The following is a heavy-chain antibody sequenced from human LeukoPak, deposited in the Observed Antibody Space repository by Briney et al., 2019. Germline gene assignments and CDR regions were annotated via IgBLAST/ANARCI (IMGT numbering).Heavy chain of an antibody. J-gene: IGHJ6*02. Sequence: GRSLRLSCAASGFTFSSYGMHWVRQAPGKGLEWVAVISYDGSNKYYADSVKGRFTISRDNSKNTLYLQMNSLRAEDTAVYYCAKDRGYSSGLYYYYYGMDVRGQGTTVTVSS. CDR2: ISYDGSNK. CDR3: AKDRGYSSGLYYYYYGMDV. V-gene: IGHV3-30*18. D-gene: IGHD6-19*01. CDR1: GFTFSSYG.